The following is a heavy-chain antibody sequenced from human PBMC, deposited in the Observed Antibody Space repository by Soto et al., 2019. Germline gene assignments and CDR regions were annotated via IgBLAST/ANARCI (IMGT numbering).Heavy chain of an antibody. CDR1: GGTFNTYS. J-gene: IGHJ3*02. CDR3: ARAMVVGATGAFDI. V-gene: IGHV1-69*02. Sequence: QVQLVQSGAEVKKPGSSVKVSCQAAGGTFNTYSINWVRQAPGQGLEWMGRIIPIVGIAKYAQQFQGRVAITADKSKSTAYMMEENSLRPEDTAMYYCARAMVVGATGAFDIWGQGTMVTVSS. CDR2: IIPIVGIA. D-gene: IGHD2-15*01.